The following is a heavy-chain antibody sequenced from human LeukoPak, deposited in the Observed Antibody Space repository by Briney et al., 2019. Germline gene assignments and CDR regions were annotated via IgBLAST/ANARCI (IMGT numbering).Heavy chain of an antibody. D-gene: IGHD3-10*01. V-gene: IGHV4-34*01. CDR3: ARVRGGYAFDI. CDR1: GGSFSGYY. CDR2: INHSGST. J-gene: IGHJ3*02. Sequence: SETLSLTCAVYGGSFSGYYWSWIRQPPGKGPEWIGEINHSGSTNYNPSLKSRVTISVDTSKNQFSLKLSSVAAADTAVYYCARVRGGYAFDIWGQGTMVTVSS.